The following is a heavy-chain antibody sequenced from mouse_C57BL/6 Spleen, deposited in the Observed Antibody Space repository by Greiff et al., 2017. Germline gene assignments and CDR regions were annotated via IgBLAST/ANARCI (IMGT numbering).Heavy chain of an antibody. J-gene: IGHJ2*01. CDR2: IDPSDSET. V-gene: IGHV1-52*01. CDR3: ASCCVRSFFYCDY. CDR1: GYTFTSHW. Sequence: VQLQQPGAELVRPGSSVKLSCKASGYTFTSHWMHWVKQRPIQGLEWIGNIDPSDSETKYNQKLKDKATLTVDKSSSTAYMQHSSLTSEDSAVYVCASCCVRSFFYCDYWGQGTTLTVSS.